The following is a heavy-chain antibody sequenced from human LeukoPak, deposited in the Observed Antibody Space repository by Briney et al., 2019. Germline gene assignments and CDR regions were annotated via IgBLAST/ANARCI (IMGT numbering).Heavy chain of an antibody. CDR3: ARQDKDSSSCGC. CDR1: GYTFTSYD. D-gene: IGHD6-13*01. J-gene: IGHJ4*02. Sequence: ASVKVSCKASGYTFTSYDINWVRQATGQGLEWMGWMNPNSDNTGYAQKFQGRVTITRNTSISTAYMELSSLRSEDTAVYYCARQDKDSSSCGCWGQGTLVTVSS. CDR2: MNPNSDNT. V-gene: IGHV1-8*03.